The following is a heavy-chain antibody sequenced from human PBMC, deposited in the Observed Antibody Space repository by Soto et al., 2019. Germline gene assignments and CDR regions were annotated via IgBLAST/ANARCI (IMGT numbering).Heavy chain of an antibody. J-gene: IGHJ4*02. D-gene: IGHD3-10*01. V-gene: IGHV1-58*01. Sequence: GASVKVSCKASGFTFTSSAVQWVRQARGQRLEWIGWIVVGSGNTNYAQKFQERVTITRDMSTSTAYMELSSLRSEDTAVYYCAAALLWFGEPRRGDYWGQGTLVTVSS. CDR1: GFTFTSSA. CDR3: AAALLWFGEPRRGDY. CDR2: IVVGSGNT.